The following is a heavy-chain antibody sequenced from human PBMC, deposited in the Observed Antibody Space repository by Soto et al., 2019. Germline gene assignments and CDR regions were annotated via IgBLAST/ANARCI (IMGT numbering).Heavy chain of an antibody. CDR2: IYHSGST. CDR1: GGSISSGGYS. J-gene: IGHJ5*02. D-gene: IGHD6-13*01. V-gene: IGHV4-30-2*01. Sequence: PSETLSLTCAVSGGSISSGGYSWSWIRQPPGKGLEWIGYIYHSGSTYYNPSLKSRVTISVDRSKNQFSLKLSSVTAADTAVYYSLSIAGDGIAWRQGTLVNV. CDR3: LSIAGDGIA.